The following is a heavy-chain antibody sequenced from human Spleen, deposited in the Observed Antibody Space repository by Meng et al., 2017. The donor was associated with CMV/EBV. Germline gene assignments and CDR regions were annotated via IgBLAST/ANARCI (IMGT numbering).Heavy chain of an antibody. CDR2: ISAYNGRR. J-gene: IGHJ3*02. D-gene: IGHD3-22*01. CDR3: ARPYYYDSNGYYSIHVFDI. CDR1: GYTFTNYG. V-gene: IGHV1-18*01. Sequence: ASVKVSCKASGYTFTNYGISWVRQAPGQGLEWMGWISAYNGRRNYAKEFQDRVTMTTDTSTSTAYMELSRLTSDDAAVYYCARPYYYDSNGYYSIHVFDIWGQGTMVTVSS.